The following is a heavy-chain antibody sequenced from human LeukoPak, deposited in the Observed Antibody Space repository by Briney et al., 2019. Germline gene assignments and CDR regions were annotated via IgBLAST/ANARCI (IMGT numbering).Heavy chain of an antibody. CDR3: ARVVVVPAAINYYYYMDV. V-gene: IGHV3-7*01. D-gene: IGHD2-2*02. J-gene: IGHJ6*03. Sequence: GGSLRLSCAASGFTFSSYWMSWVRQAPGKGLEWVANIKQDGSEKYYVDSVKGRFTISRDNAKNSQYLQMNSLRAEDTAVYYCARVVVVPAAINYYYYMDVWGKGTTVTVSS. CDR2: IKQDGSEK. CDR1: GFTFSSYW.